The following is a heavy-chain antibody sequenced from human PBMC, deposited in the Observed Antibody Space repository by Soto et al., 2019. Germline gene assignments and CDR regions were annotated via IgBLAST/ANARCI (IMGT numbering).Heavy chain of an antibody. D-gene: IGHD6-19*01. V-gene: IGHV3-33*01. CDR1: GFSFKNYG. J-gene: IGHJ6*02. CDR3: ARARDSYCSGWLQAGSFYFFGMDV. CDR2: IWFDGSVE. Sequence: PGGSLRLSCAASGFSFKNYGIHWVRQAPGKGLEWVAVIWFDGSVEYYADSVQGRFTISRDNAKNTVYLLMNTLRAEDTAIYYCARARDSYCSGWLQAGSFYFFGMDVWGPGATVTVSS.